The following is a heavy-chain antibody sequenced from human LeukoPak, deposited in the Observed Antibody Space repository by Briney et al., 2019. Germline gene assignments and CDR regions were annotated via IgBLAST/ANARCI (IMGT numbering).Heavy chain of an antibody. CDR2: IYPGDSGI. V-gene: IGHV5-51*01. J-gene: IGHJ5*02. CDR1: GYNFPNYW. CDR3: ARRPYIGSRYWFDP. Sequence: GESLKISCKGSGYNFPNYWIGWVRQMPGKGLEWMGIIYPGDSGIRYSPSFQGQVTISVDTSLSTAYLQWSSLKASDTAMYYCARRPYIGSRYWFDPWGQGTLVIVSS. D-gene: IGHD1-26*01.